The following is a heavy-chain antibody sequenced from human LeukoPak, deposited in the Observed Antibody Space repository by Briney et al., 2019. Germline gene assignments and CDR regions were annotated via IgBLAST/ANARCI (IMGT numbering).Heavy chain of an antibody. CDR2: INTNGGST. Sequence: GRSLRLSSVASGFTFSAYGMRWVRQAPGKVLEYVSAINTNGGSTYYANSVKGRFTISRDNSRSTLYLQMGSLRTEDMAVYYCAREGSYGESDYWGQGTLVTVSS. CDR3: AREGSYGESDY. J-gene: IGHJ4*02. CDR1: GFTFSAYG. V-gene: IGHV3-64*01. D-gene: IGHD3-16*01.